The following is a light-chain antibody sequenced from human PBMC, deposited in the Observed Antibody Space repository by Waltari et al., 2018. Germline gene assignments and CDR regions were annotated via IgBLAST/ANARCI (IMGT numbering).Light chain of an antibody. V-gene: IGLV3-21*04. Sequence: SYVLTQPPSVSVDPGKTARVTCGGDDLESKRVKWYQQKPGQAPVLVMFYDNDRPSEIPARFSGSNSGNTATLTITWVEAGDEADYHCQVWDDVTNSGVFGGGTKLTVL. J-gene: IGLJ2*01. CDR2: YDN. CDR3: QVWDDVTNSGV. CDR1: DLESKR.